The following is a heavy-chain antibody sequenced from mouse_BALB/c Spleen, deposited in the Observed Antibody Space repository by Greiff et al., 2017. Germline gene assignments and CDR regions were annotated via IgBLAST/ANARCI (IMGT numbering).Heavy chain of an antibody. Sequence: EVKLQESGGGLVQPGGSLKLSCAASGFDFSRYWMSWVRQAPGKGLEWIGEINPDSSTINYTPSLKDKFIISRDNAKNTLYLQMSKVRSEDTALYYCARRGYGGAMDYWGQGTSVTVSS. V-gene: IGHV4-1*02. D-gene: IGHD1-2*01. J-gene: IGHJ4*01. CDR2: INPDSSTI. CDR3: ARRGYGGAMDY. CDR1: GFDFSRYW.